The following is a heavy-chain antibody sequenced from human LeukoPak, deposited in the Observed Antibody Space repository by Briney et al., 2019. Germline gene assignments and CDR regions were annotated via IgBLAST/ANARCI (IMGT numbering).Heavy chain of an antibody. CDR2: INPNSGGT. V-gene: IGHV1-2*02. Sequence: GASVKVSCKASGYTFTGYYMHWVRQAPGQGLEWMGWINPNSGGTNYAQKFQGRVTMTRDTTISTAYMELSRLRSDDTAVYYGARAYCGGDCYLGWYFNLWGRGTLVTVSS. D-gene: IGHD2-21*02. CDR3: ARAYCGGDCYLGWYFNL. CDR1: GYTFTGYY. J-gene: IGHJ2*01.